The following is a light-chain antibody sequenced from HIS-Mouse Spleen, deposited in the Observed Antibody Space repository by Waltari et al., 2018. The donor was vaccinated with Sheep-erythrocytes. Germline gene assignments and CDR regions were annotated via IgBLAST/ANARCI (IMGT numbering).Light chain of an antibody. CDR3: CSYAGSYNHV. Sequence: QSALTQPRSVSGSPGQSVTISCPGTSSDVGGSNYVSWYQQYPGKAPKLMIYDVSKRPSGGPDRFSGSKSGNTASLTISGLQAEDEADYYCCSYAGSYNHVFATGTKVTVL. CDR1: SSDVGGSNY. CDR2: DVS. V-gene: IGLV2-11*01. J-gene: IGLJ1*01.